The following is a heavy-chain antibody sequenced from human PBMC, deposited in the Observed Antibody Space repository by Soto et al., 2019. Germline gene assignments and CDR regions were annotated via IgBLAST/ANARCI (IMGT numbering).Heavy chain of an antibody. V-gene: IGHV3-33*01. D-gene: IGHD6-19*01. Sequence: GGSLRLSCAASGFTFSSYGMHWVRQAPGKGLEWVAVIWYDGSNKYYADSVKGRFTISRDNSKNTLYLQMNSLRAEDTAVYYCARDRRGIAVAGIRGGLPYYYYYGMDVWGQGTTVTVSS. CDR1: GFTFSSYG. J-gene: IGHJ6*02. CDR2: IWYDGSNK. CDR3: ARDRRGIAVAGIRGGLPYYYYYGMDV.